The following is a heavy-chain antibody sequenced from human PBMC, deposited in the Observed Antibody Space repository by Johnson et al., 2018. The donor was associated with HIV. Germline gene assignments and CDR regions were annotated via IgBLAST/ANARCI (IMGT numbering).Heavy chain of an antibody. CDR2: IYSGGNT. D-gene: IGHD3-9*01. V-gene: IGHV3-66*01. CDR1: GFTVSNNY. Sequence: VQLVESGGGLVQPGESLRLSCAASGFTVSNNYMHWVRQAPGKGLEWVSVIYSGGNTYYADSVKGRFIISRDNFKNTLYLQMNSLRAEDTAVYYCARDGNAGYFDWLLDRSAFDIWGQGTMVTVSS. J-gene: IGHJ3*02. CDR3: ARDGNAGYFDWLLDRSAFDI.